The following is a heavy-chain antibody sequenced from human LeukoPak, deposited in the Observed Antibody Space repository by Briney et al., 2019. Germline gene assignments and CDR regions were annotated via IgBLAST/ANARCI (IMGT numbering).Heavy chain of an antibody. Sequence: SETLSLTCAVYGGSFSGYYWSWIRQPPGKGLEWIGEINHSGSTNYNPSLKSRVTISVDTSKNQFSLKLSSVTAADTAVYYCARLYSSGWSGYYFDYWGQGTLVTVSS. CDR1: GGSFSGYY. J-gene: IGHJ4*02. CDR2: INHSGST. D-gene: IGHD6-19*01. CDR3: ARLYSSGWSGYYFDY. V-gene: IGHV4-34*01.